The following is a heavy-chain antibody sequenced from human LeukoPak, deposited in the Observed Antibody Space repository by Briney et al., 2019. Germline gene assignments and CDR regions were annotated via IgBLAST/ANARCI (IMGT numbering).Heavy chain of an antibody. D-gene: IGHD4-11*01. J-gene: IGHJ4*02. CDR2: IYTSGST. Sequence: PSETLSLTCTVSGGSISSSSYYWGWIRQPPGKGLEWIGRIYTSGSTNYNPSLKSRVTISVDTSKNQFSLKLSSVTAADTAVYYCARGSGLYSNLDYWGQGTLVTVSS. V-gene: IGHV4-39*07. CDR3: ARGSGLYSNLDY. CDR1: GGSISSSSYY.